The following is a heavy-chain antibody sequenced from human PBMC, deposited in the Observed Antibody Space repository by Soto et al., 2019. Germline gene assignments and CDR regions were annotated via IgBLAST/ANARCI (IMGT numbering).Heavy chain of an antibody. Sequence: QVQLQESGPGLVKPSQTLSLTCTVSGGSISSGDYYWSWIRQPPGKGLEWIGYIYYSGSTYYNPSLKSRVTISVDTSKNQFSLKLSSVTAADTAVYYCARVGFGELLAHGMDVWGQGTTFTVSS. CDR2: IYYSGST. CDR1: GGSISSGDYY. D-gene: IGHD3-10*01. V-gene: IGHV4-30-4*01. CDR3: ARVGFGELLAHGMDV. J-gene: IGHJ6*02.